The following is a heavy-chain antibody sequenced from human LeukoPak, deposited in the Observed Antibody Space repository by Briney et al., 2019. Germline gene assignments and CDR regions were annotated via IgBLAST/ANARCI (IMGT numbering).Heavy chain of an antibody. D-gene: IGHD1-26*01. Sequence: SQTLSLTCTVSGGSISSGDYYWSWIRQPPGKGLEWIGYIYYSGSTYYNPSLKSRVTISVDTSKNQFSLKLSSVTAADTAVYDCARVGWELLYNWFDPWGQGTLVTVFS. CDR1: GGSISSGDYY. CDR3: ARVGWELLYNWFDP. CDR2: IYYSGST. J-gene: IGHJ5*02. V-gene: IGHV4-30-4*08.